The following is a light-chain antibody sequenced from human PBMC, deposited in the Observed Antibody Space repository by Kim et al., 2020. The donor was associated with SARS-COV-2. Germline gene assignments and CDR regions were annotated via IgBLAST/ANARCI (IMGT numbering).Light chain of an antibody. V-gene: IGKV1-33*01. Sequence: VYIGDRVTTTRQASQDISKYLNWYQQKTGKAPHLLFSDASILQTVVPSRFSGTKSGTDFTFTISSLQPEVIATYYCQQYDKLTLTFGGGTKVYIK. CDR1: QDISKY. J-gene: IGKJ4*01. CDR3: QQYDKLTLT. CDR2: DAS.